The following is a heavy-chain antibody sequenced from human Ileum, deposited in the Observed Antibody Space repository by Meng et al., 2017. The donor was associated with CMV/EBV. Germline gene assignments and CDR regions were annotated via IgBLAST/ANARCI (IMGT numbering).Heavy chain of an antibody. CDR2: MNPNSGNT. V-gene: IGHV1-8*03. CDR3: ARKYNQKSGSGMDV. J-gene: IGHJ6*02. D-gene: IGHD1-14*01. Sequence: SGYTFTSYDINWVRQATGQGLEWMGWMNPNSGNTGYAQKFQGRVTITRNTSISTAYMELSSLRSEDTAVYYCARKYNQKSGSGMDVWGQGTTVTVSS. CDR1: GYTFTSYD.